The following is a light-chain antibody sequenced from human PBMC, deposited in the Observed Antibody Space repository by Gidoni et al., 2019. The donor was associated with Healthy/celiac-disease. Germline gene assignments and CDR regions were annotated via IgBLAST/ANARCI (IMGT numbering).Light chain of an antibody. CDR2: GAS. CDR1: DSGSSK. Sequence: EIVMTQSPATLSVSPGERATLPCSASDSGSSKLAWYQQKPGQAPRLLIYGASTSATGIPARFSGSGSGTEFTLTISSLQSEDCAVFYCQQYNKWPPWTFGQGTKVEIK. J-gene: IGKJ1*01. V-gene: IGKV3-15*01. CDR3: QQYNKWPPWT.